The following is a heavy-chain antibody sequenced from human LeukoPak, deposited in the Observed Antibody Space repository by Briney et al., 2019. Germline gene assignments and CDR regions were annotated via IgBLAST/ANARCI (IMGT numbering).Heavy chain of an antibody. V-gene: IGHV3-15*01. J-gene: IGHJ5*02. CDR3: TTHSGNDLRS. CDR1: GLTFTSSW. D-gene: IGHD5-12*01. Sequence: GGSLRLSCATSGLTFTSSWLTWVRQAPGKGLEWVGRIKSKSVGETTDYAAPVKGRFTISRDDSENTLYLQMNSLKTEDTAVYYCTTHSGNDLRSWGQGTLVTVSS. CDR2: IKSKSVGETT.